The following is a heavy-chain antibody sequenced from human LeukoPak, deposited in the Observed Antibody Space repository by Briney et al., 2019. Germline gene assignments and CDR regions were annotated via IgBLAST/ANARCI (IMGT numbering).Heavy chain of an antibody. CDR2: ISGGGGST. CDR3: ARTTGSGRLPGTPHGMDV. J-gene: IGHJ6*02. Sequence: SGGSLRLSCAASGFTFSSYAMSWVRQAPGKGLEWVSAISGGGGSTYYADSVKGRFTISRDNSKNTLYLQMNSLTFEDTAVYYCARTTGSGRLPGTPHGMDVWGQGTTVAVSS. V-gene: IGHV3-23*01. D-gene: IGHD3-10*01. CDR1: GFTFSSYA.